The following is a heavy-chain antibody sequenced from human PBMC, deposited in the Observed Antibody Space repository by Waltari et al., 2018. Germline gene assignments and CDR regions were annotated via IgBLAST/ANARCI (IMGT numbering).Heavy chain of an antibody. CDR1: GYTFSDYD. D-gene: IGHD3-10*01. J-gene: IGHJ6*03. CDR2: MNPNSGNT. CDR3: ARVGTQGVIITPSHFYYMDV. Sequence: QVQLVQSGAEVRKPGASVKVSCKASGYTFSDYDINWVRQAPGQGLEWMGWMNPNSGNTGYVQKFQGRVTITKNSSISTAYMELSSLRSEDTAVYYCARVGTQGVIITPSHFYYMDVWGKGTTVTVSS. V-gene: IGHV1-8*03.